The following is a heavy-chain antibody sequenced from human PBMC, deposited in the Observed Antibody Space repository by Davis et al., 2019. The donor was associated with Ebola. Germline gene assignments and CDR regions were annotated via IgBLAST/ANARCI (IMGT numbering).Heavy chain of an antibody. CDR3: ARDTLLFGDLLYTRYGDFDY. D-gene: IGHD3-10*01. CDR1: GYTFNTYG. V-gene: IGHV1-18*01. Sequence: ASVKVSCKASGYTFNTYGISWVRQAPGQGLEWMGWISAYNGNTNYAQKFQGRVTMTTDSSTTTAYMELRSLRSDDTAVYYFARDTLLFGDLLYTRYGDFDYWGQGTLVTVSS. J-gene: IGHJ4*02. CDR2: ISAYNGNT.